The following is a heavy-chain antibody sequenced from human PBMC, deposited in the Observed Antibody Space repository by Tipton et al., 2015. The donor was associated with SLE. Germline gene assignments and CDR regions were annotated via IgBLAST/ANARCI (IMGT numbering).Heavy chain of an antibody. D-gene: IGHD1-26*01. CDR3: ARDPIGIGWFDP. J-gene: IGHJ5*02. CDR1: GGSFSGYY. CDR2: INHSGST. Sequence: TLSLTCAVYGGSFSGYYWSWIRQPPGKGLEWIGEINHSGSTNYNPSLKSRVTISLDTSKKQFSLNLSSVTAADTAVYYCARDPIGIGWFDPWGQGTLVTVSS. V-gene: IGHV4-34*01.